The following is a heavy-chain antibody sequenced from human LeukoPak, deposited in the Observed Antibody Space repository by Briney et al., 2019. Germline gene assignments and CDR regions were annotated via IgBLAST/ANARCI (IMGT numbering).Heavy chain of an antibody. J-gene: IGHJ5*02. Sequence: SETLSLTCTVSGYSISSGYYWGWIRQPPGKGLEWIGSIYHSGSTYYNPSLKSRVTISVDTSKNQFSLKLSSVTAADTAVYYGARGLVGATRMDWFDPWGQGTLVTVSS. D-gene: IGHD1-26*01. CDR1: GYSISSGYY. V-gene: IGHV4-38-2*02. CDR3: ARGLVGATRMDWFDP. CDR2: IYHSGST.